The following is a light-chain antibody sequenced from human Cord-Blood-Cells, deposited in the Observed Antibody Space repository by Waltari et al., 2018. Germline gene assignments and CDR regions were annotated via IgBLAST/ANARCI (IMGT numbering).Light chain of an antibody. CDR3: MQALQTPFT. J-gene: IGKJ3*01. CDR1: QSLLHSNGYNY. CDR2: LGS. V-gene: IGKV2-28*01. Sequence: DCVMTQSPLALHVTPGAPASISCRSSQSLLHSNGYNYLDWYLQKPGQSPQLLIYLGSNRASGVPDRFSGSGSGTDFTLKISRVEAEDVGVYYCMQALQTPFTFGPGTKVDIK.